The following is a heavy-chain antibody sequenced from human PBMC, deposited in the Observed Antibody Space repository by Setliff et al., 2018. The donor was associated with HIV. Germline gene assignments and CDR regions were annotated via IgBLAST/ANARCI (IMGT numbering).Heavy chain of an antibody. D-gene: IGHD5-12*01. J-gene: IGHJ3*02. CDR1: GGSISSSSYH. CDR3: ARREVEMATHGDAFDI. CDR2: IYYSGST. V-gene: IGHV4-39*07. Sequence: PSETLSLTCTVSGGSISSSSYHWGGIRQPPGKGLEWIGSIYYSGSTYYNPSLKSRVTISVDTSKNQFSLKLSSVTAADTAVYYCARREVEMATHGDAFDIWGQGTMVTVSS.